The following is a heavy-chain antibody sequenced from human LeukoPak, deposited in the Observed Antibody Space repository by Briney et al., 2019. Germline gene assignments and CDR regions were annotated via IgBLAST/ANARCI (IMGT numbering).Heavy chain of an antibody. CDR3: AREGIPTYNWFDP. Sequence: PGGSLRLSCAASGFTVSSNYMSWVRQAPGKGLEWVSVIYSGGSTYYADSVKGRFTISRDNSKNTLYLQMNSLRAEDTAVYYCAREGIPTYNWFDPWGQGTLVTVSS. CDR1: GFTVSSNY. D-gene: IGHD6-13*01. J-gene: IGHJ5*02. V-gene: IGHV3-53*01. CDR2: IYSGGST.